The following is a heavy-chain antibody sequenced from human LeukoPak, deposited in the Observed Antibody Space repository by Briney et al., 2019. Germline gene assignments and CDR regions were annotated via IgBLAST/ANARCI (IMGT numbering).Heavy chain of an antibody. V-gene: IGHV4-30-4*08. CDR2: IYYSGST. D-gene: IGHD6-25*01. CDR1: GGSFSGYC. Sequence: PSETLSLTCAVYGGSFSGYCWSWIRQPPGKSLEWIGYIYYSGSTYYNPSLKSRVTISVDTSKNQFSLKLSSVTAADTAVYYCARDHEGYSSVHNQNWFDPWGQGTLVTVSS. CDR3: ARDHEGYSSVHNQNWFDP. J-gene: IGHJ5*02.